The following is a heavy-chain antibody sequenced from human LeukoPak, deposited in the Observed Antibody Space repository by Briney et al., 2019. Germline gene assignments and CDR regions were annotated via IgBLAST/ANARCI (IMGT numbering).Heavy chain of an antibody. CDR3: ARRKYGSGSYYLDY. V-gene: IGHV1-18*01. D-gene: IGHD3-10*01. Sequence: ASVKVSCKASGYTFTSYGISWVRQAPGQGLEWMGWISAYNGNTNYAQKLQGRVTMTTDTSTSTAYMELRSLRSDDTAAYYCARRKYGSGSYYLDYWGQGTLVTVSS. J-gene: IGHJ4*02. CDR1: GYTFTSYG. CDR2: ISAYNGNT.